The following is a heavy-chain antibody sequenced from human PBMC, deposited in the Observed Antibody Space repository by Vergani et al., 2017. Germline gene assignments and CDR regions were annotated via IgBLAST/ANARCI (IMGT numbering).Heavy chain of an antibody. CDR2: VSPYNGKT. CDR1: GYSFINSG. V-gene: IGHV1-18*01. Sequence: QSQLVQSGDEVKKPGASVKVSCKTSGYSFINSGISWVRQAPGQGLEWLGWVSPYNGKTNYGQKIQGRVTMTTETLTRTAYMQLRSLTFDDTAVYYCVRAAFYNNIRGPYHPPSYYGMGVWGQGTKVTVSS. J-gene: IGHJ6*02. D-gene: IGHD3-10*01. CDR3: VRAAFYNNIRGPYHPPSYYGMGV.